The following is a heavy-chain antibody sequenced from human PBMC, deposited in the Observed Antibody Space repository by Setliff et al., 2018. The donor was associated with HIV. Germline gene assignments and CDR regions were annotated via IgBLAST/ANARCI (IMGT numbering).Heavy chain of an antibody. CDR1: GFTFSSYS. J-gene: IGHJ4*02. D-gene: IGHD2-2*01. V-gene: IGHV3-48*04. Sequence: SLRLSCAASGFTFSSYSMNWVRQAPGKGLEWVSYISSSSSTIYYADSVKGRFTISRDNAKNSLYLQMNSLRAEDTAVYYCARDLVGYCSSTSCYELGYWGQGTLVTVSS. CDR3: ARDLVGYCSSTSCYELGY. CDR2: ISSSSSTI.